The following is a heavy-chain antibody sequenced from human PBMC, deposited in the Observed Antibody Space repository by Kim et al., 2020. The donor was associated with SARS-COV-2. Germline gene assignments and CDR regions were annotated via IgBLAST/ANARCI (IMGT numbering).Heavy chain of an antibody. CDR1: GFTFSSYG. J-gene: IGHJ6*02. D-gene: IGHD5-18*01. CDR2: ISYDGSNK. CDR3: AKDRAIQLWPYYYYGMDV. Sequence: GGSLRLSCAASGFTFSSYGMHWVRQAPGKGLEWVAVISYDGSNKYYADSVKGRFTISRDNSKNTLYLQMNSLRAEDTAVYYCAKDRAIQLWPYYYYGMDVWGQRTTVTVSS. V-gene: IGHV3-30*18.